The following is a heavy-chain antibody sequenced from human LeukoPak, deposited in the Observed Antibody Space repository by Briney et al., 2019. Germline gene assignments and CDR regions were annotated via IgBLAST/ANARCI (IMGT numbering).Heavy chain of an antibody. D-gene: IGHD3-16*01. CDR2: IYYSGST. Sequence: SETLSLTCTVSGGSISSSSYYWSWIRQPPGKGLEWIGYIYYSGSTNYNPSLKSRVTISVDTSKNQFSLMLSSVTAADTAVYYCARILGGYYYMDVWGKGTTVTISS. CDR1: GGSISSSSYY. V-gene: IGHV4-61*01. CDR3: ARILGGYYYMDV. J-gene: IGHJ6*03.